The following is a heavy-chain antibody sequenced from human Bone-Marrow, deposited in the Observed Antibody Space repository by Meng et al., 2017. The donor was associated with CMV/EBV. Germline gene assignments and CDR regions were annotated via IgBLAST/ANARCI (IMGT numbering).Heavy chain of an antibody. V-gene: IGHV3-30*19. J-gene: IGHJ2*01. CDR1: GFSFSTFA. CDR2: IWSDGSNK. D-gene: IGHD5-12*01. Sequence: GESLKISCATSGFSFSTFAMHWVRQAPGKGLGWVAVIWSDGSNKYYADSVKGRFTISRDNSKNTLYLQMNSLRAEDTAVYYCARVRVLYWYFDLWGRGTLVTVSS. CDR3: ARVRVLYWYFDL.